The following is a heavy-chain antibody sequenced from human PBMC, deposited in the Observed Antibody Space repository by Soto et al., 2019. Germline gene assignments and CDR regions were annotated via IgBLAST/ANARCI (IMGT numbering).Heavy chain of an antibody. CDR3: SRLGVHYHNGMNV. CDR2: IYYTGRT. D-gene: IGHD2-2*01. J-gene: IGHJ6*02. V-gene: IGHV4-61*03. CDR1: GGSVSSGSYQ. Sequence: QVQLQESGPGLVKPSETLSLTCTVSGGSVSSGSYQWSWIRQPPGKGLEWIGYIYYTGRTNYNPSLKRRVTIEIDMSKNHCSLRLTSVTAADTAVYYCSRLGVHYHNGMNVCCQGTTVTVSS.